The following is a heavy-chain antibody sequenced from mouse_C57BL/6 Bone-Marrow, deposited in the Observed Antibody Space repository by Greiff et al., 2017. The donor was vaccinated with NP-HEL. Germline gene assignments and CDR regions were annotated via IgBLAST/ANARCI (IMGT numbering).Heavy chain of an antibody. CDR1: GYTFTSYG. V-gene: IGHV1-81*01. CDR3: ARGDYEGDYFDY. CDR2: IYPRSGNT. D-gene: IGHD2-4*01. Sequence: VQRVESGAELARPGASVKLSCKASGYTFTSYGISWVKQRTGQGLEWIGEIYPRSGNTYYNEKFKGKATLTADKSSSTAYMELRSLTSEDSAVYFCARGDYEGDYFDYWGQGTTLTVSS. J-gene: IGHJ2*01.